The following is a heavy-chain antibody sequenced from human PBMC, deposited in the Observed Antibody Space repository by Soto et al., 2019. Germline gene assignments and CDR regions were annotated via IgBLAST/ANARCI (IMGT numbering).Heavy chain of an antibody. CDR1: GGSISSSSYY. CDR3: ARHYGSGSYYKPLSPYYYYMDV. V-gene: IGHV4-39*01. J-gene: IGHJ6*03. D-gene: IGHD3-10*01. Sequence: SETLSLTCTFSGGSISSSSYYWGWIRQPPGKGLEWIGSIYYSGSTYYNPSLKSRVTISVDTSKNQFSLKLSSVTAADTAVYYCARHYGSGSYYKPLSPYYYYMDVWGKGTTVTVSS. CDR2: IYYSGST.